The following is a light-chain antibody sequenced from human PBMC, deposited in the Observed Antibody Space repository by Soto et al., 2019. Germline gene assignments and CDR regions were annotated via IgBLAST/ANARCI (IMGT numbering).Light chain of an antibody. Sequence: QSVLTQPPSVSGAPGQRVTISCTGSSSNIGAGYDVHWYQQLPGRAPKLLIYGNTNRPSGVPDRFSGSKSGTSASLAITGLKAEDEADYYCLSFDSSLSVVFGGGTKLTGL. CDR1: SSNIGAGYD. V-gene: IGLV1-40*01. CDR3: LSFDSSLSVV. CDR2: GNT. J-gene: IGLJ2*01.